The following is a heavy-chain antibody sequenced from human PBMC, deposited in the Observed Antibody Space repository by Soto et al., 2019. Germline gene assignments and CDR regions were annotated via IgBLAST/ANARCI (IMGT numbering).Heavy chain of an antibody. V-gene: IGHV3-48*01. D-gene: IGHD3-3*01. J-gene: IGHJ4*02. CDR1: GFTLSSHT. Sequence: VHLVESGGGLVQPGGSLRLCCAASGFTLSSHTMNWVRQAPGKGLEWVSYISSNSRTMYYADSVKGRFTISRDNAKNSLYLQMSTLRAEDTAVYYCARDFARGYDFWSGPDYWGQGTLVTVSS. CDR3: ARDFARGYDFWSGPDY. CDR2: ISSNSRTM.